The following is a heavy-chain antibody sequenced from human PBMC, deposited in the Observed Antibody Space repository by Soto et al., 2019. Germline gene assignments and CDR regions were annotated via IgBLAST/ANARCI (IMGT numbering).Heavy chain of an antibody. J-gene: IGHJ6*03. CDR1: GYSFTNYG. V-gene: IGHV1-18*01. D-gene: IGHD6-19*01. Sequence: QDQLVQSGVEVKKPGASVKVSCKASGYSFTNYGIIWVRQAPGQGFEWMGWISAYNGNTNYAQKFQGRVIMTTDASTSTAYLELRSLRSDDTAVYYCARDRGVAPPVAGNTHYYYYMDVCGIGTTVTVSS. CDR2: ISAYNGNT. CDR3: ARDRGVAPPVAGNTHYYYYMDV.